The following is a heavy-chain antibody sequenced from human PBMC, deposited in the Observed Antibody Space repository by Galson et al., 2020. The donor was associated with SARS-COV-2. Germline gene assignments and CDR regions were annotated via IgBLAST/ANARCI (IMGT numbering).Heavy chain of an antibody. V-gene: IGHV3-30*04. CDR1: GFTFSNYV. CDR3: ARGGEWELPYYFDY. Sequence: GGSLRLSCAASGFTFSNYVMHWVRQAPGKGPEWVAVISYDGSNSFYADSLKGRFTISSDNSKSTLYLQMNSLRAEDTAVYYCARGGEWELPYYFDYWGQGTLVTVSS. J-gene: IGHJ4*02. CDR2: ISYDGSNS. D-gene: IGHD1-26*01.